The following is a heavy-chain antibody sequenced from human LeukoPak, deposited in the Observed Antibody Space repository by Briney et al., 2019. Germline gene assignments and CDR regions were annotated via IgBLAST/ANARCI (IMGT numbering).Heavy chain of an antibody. Sequence: GGSLRLSCAAYGFTVSTNYVSWVRQAPGKGLEWVSVIYRRGSTYYADSVKGRFTISRDNSKNTLYLQMNRLRAEDTAAYYCARDSGHDAFDIWGQGTMVAVSS. CDR3: ARDSGHDAFDI. CDR2: IYRRGST. J-gene: IGHJ3*02. V-gene: IGHV3-53*01. CDR1: GFTVSTNY.